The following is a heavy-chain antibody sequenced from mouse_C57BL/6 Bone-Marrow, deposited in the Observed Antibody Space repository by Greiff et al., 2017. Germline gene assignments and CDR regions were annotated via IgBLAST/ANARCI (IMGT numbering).Heavy chain of an antibody. CDR3: VKWRKCYGSSCTNYAMDY. CDR1: GYTFTSYW. V-gene: IGHV1-55*01. CDR2: IYPGSGST. J-gene: IGHJ4*01. Sequence: VQLQQPGAELVKPGASVKMSCKASGYTFTSYWITWVKQRPGQGLEWIGDIYPGSGSTTYNETFKSTATLTVATSSSTAYMQLRSLTSKDSAVYYCVKWRKCYGSSCTNYAMDYWGQGTTGTVSS. D-gene: IGHD1-1*01.